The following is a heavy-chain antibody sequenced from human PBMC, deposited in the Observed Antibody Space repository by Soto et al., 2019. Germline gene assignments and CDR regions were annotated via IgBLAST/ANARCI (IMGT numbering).Heavy chain of an antibody. D-gene: IGHD4-17*01. V-gene: IGHV3-48*02. J-gene: IGHJ5*01. Sequence: WSLRLSCTASGFTFSIYTMNWVRQAPGKGLEWLSYIRSSSSSIDYADSVKGRFTISRDNAKNSLFLHMNSLRDEDTAVYFCARGRGDFDKSHFDSWGRGALVTVSS. CDR1: GFTFSIYT. CDR3: ARGRGDFDKSHFDS. CDR2: IRSSSSSI.